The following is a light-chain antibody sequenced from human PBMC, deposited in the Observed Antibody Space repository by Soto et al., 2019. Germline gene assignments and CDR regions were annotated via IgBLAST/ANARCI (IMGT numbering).Light chain of an antibody. CDR1: SSDVGSYNF. CDR2: EVS. Sequence: QSVLTQPASVSGSPGQSITISCTGTSSDVGSYNFVSWYQHHPGKAPKLMISEVSKRPSGVSTRFSGSKSGNTASLTISGLQAEDEADYYCSSYAGSDTWVFGGGTKVTVL. J-gene: IGLJ2*01. V-gene: IGLV2-23*02. CDR3: SSYAGSDTWV.